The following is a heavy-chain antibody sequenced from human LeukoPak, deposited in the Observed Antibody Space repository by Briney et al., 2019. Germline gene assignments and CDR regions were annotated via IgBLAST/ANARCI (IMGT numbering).Heavy chain of an antibody. J-gene: IGHJ6*02. Sequence: GGSLRLSCAASRFTVSSNYMSWVRQAPGKGLQWVSVIYTDSTTYYANSVKGRFTISRDNSNNTLYLQMNSLSADDTAVYYCAKSPVSYSFYSYMDVWGQGTTVTVSS. CDR3: AKSPVSYSFYSYMDV. V-gene: IGHV3-66*01. CDR2: IYTDSTT. D-gene: IGHD1-26*01. CDR1: RFTVSSNY.